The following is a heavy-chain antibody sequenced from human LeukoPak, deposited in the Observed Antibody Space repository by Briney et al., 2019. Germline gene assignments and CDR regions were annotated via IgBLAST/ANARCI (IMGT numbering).Heavy chain of an antibody. V-gene: IGHV4-61*02. J-gene: IGHJ3*02. Sequence: PSETLSLTCTVSGGSISSGSYYWSWIRQPAGKGLEWIGRIYTSGSTNYNPSLKSRVTISVDTSKNQFSLKLSSVTAADTAVYYCARESTETGQWQVLFDIWGQGTMVTASS. CDR3: ARESTETGQWQVLFDI. CDR1: GGSISSGSYY. CDR2: IYTSGST. D-gene: IGHD6-19*01.